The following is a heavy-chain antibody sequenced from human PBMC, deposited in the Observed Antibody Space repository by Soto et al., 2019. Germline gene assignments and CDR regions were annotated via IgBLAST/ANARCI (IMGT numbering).Heavy chain of an antibody. CDR3: ARRPRVSSTGTGAH. V-gene: IGHV3-74*01. CDR1: GFTFSAYW. J-gene: IGHJ4*02. D-gene: IGHD1-1*01. Sequence: GGSLRLSCAVSGFTFSAYWMHWVRQVPGKGLTWVSRISDDGSTATYADSVKGRFIISRDNAKNTLYLEMNTLRADDSGLYYCARRPRVSSTGTGAHWGRGTLVTVS. CDR2: ISDDGSTA.